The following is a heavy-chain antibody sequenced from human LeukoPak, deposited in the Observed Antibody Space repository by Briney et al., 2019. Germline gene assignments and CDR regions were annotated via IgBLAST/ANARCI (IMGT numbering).Heavy chain of an antibody. CDR2: INHSGST. J-gene: IGHJ4*02. D-gene: IGHD6-13*01. Sequence: SETLSLTCAVYGGSFSGYYWSWIRQPPGRGLEWIGEINHSGSTNYNPSLKSRVTISVDTSKNQFSLKLSSVTAADTAVYYCARAYSSSWYVGYWGQGTLVTVSS. CDR3: ARAYSSSWYVGY. CDR1: GGSFSGYY. V-gene: IGHV4-34*01.